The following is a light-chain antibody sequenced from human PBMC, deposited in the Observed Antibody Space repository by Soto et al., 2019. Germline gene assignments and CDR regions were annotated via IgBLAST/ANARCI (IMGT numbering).Light chain of an antibody. Sequence: EIVMTQSPATLSVSPGERATLSCRASQSVSSNLAWYQQKPGQAPRLLIYGASIRATGIPARFSGSGSGTEFTLTISSLQSEDFAVYYCQQYNNWTLTFGGGTKVEIK. CDR3: QQYNNWTLT. CDR1: QSVSSN. CDR2: GAS. J-gene: IGKJ4*01. V-gene: IGKV3-15*01.